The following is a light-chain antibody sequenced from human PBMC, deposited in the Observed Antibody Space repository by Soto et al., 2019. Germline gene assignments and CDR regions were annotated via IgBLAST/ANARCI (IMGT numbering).Light chain of an antibody. CDR1: QGIGDY. Sequence: DIQMTQSPSSLSASFGVRVTITCRASQGIGDYLAWFQQKPGNDPKLLIYAASTLRSGVPSRFSGSGSGTDFTLTISGLQPEDVATYYCQKYNSTPLTFGGGTKVEIK. CDR2: AAS. J-gene: IGKJ4*01. V-gene: IGKV1-27*01. CDR3: QKYNSTPLT.